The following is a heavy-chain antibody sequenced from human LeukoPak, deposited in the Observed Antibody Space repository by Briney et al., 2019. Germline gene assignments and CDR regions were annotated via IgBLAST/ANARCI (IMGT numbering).Heavy chain of an antibody. J-gene: IGHJ4*02. CDR1: GGSFSGYY. Sequence: PSETLSLTCAVYGGSFSGYYWSWIRQPPGKGLEWIGEINHSGSTNYNPSLKSRVTISVDTSKNQFSLKLSSVTAEDTAVYYCARGPVQLWEQRSLDYWGQGTLVTVSS. CDR3: ARGPVQLWEQRSLDY. CDR2: INHSGST. D-gene: IGHD5-18*01. V-gene: IGHV4-34*01.